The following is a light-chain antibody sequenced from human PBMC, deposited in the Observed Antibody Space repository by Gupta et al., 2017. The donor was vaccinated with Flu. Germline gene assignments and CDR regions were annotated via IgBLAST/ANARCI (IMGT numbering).Light chain of an antibody. CDR1: QSVSSSD. CDR3: QQYGSSPWT. Sequence: GHLSLSLGERATLSCRASQSVSSSDLAWYQQKPGQAPRLLIYGASSRATGIPDRFSGSGSGTDFTLTISRLEPEDFAVYYCQQYGSSPWTFGQGTKVEIK. CDR2: GAS. V-gene: IGKV3-20*01. J-gene: IGKJ1*01.